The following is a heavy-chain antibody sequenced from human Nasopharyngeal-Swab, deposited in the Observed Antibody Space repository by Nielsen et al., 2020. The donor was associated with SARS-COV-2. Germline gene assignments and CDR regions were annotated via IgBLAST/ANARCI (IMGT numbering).Heavy chain of an antibody. CDR1: GYTLTVLP. D-gene: IGHD3-3*01. CDR2: VVPEDGEP. CDR3: ASEGSGVFGVVIYAFDL. J-gene: IGHJ3*01. V-gene: IGHV1-24*01. Sequence: ASVKVSCKVSGYTLTVLPIHWVRQAPGKGLEWMGTVVPEDGEPIYAQNFQGRVTVTEDTSTYTAYLELSSLRSEDTAVYYCASEGSGVFGVVIYAFDLWGPGTLVTVSS.